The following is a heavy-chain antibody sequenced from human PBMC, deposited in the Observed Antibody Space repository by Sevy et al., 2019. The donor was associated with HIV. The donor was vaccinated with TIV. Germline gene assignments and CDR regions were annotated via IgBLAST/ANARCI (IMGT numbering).Heavy chain of an antibody. D-gene: IGHD3-22*01. V-gene: IGHV3-21*01. CDR1: GFTFSSYS. CDR2: ISSSSSYI. Sequence: GGSLRLSCAASGFTFSSYSMNWVRQAPGKGLEWVSSISSSSSYIYYADSVKGRFTISRDNAKNSLYLQMNSLRAEDTAVYYCARDALYYHDSSGYYHHFDYWGQGTLVTVSS. CDR3: ARDALYYHDSSGYYHHFDY. J-gene: IGHJ4*02.